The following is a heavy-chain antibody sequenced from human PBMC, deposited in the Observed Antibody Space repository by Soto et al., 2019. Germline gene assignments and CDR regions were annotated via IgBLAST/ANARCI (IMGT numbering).Heavy chain of an antibody. CDR1: GFTFSSYG. V-gene: IGHV3-33*01. Sequence: QVQLVESGGGVVQPGRSLRLSCAASGFTFSSYGMHWVRQAPGKGLEWVAVIWYDGSNKYYADSVKGRFTISRDNSKNTLYLQMDSLSAEDTAVYYCARDRGDYDFWSNYRFDPWGQGTLVTVSS. CDR2: IWYDGSNK. J-gene: IGHJ5*02. CDR3: ARDRGDYDFWSNYRFDP. D-gene: IGHD3-3*01.